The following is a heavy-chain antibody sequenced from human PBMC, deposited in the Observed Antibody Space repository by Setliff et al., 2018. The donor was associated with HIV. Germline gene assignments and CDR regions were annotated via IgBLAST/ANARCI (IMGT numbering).Heavy chain of an antibody. CDR1: GGSISSSTYY. J-gene: IGHJ5*02. Sequence: PSETLSLTCTVSGGSISSSTYYWGWIRQSPGKGLEWIGSLHYSGNTYYNSSLKSRVTISLDTSKNQFSLKLNSVTAADTAVYYCARDMTYYFDSSGSFGWVDPWGQGTLVTVSS. CDR3: ARDMTYYFDSSGSFGWVDP. CDR2: LHYSGNT. D-gene: IGHD3-22*01. V-gene: IGHV4-39*07.